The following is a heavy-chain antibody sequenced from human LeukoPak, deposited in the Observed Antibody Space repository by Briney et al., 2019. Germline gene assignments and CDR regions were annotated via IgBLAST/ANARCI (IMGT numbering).Heavy chain of an antibody. CDR3: ARSPPQLLYFWFDP. V-gene: IGHV4-61*01. J-gene: IGHJ5*02. D-gene: IGHD2-2*02. CDR2: IYYSGST. CDR1: GGSISGGSYY. Sequence: PSETLSLTCTVSGGSISGGSYYWSWIRQPPGKGLEWIGCIYYSGSTNYNPSLKSRVTISVDTSKNQFSLKLSSVTAADTAVYYCARSPPQLLYFWFDPWGQGTLVTVSS.